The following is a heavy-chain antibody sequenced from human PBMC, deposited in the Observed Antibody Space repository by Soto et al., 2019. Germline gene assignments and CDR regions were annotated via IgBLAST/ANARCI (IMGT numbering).Heavy chain of an antibody. V-gene: IGHV3-21*01. CDR3: AMRDVYWDRTDYSSEA. J-gene: IGHJ5*01. CDR2: ISSSSSYI. CDR1: GFTFSSYS. Sequence: GGSLRLSCAASGFTFSSYSMNWVRQAPGKWLEWVSSISSSSSYIYYADSVKGRFTISRDNAKNSLYLQMNSLRAEDPAVYYCAMRDVYWDRTDYSSEAWGQGXPVTV. D-gene: IGHD3-10*01.